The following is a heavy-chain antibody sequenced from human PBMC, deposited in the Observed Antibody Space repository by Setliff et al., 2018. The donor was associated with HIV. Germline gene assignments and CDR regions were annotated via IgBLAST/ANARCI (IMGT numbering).Heavy chain of an antibody. CDR2: IYHGGNT. V-gene: IGHV4-4*02. Sequence: PSETLSLTCDVSGGSISSNSWWTWVRQPPGKGLEWIGQIYHGGNTGYNPSLKSRLTMSIDKSKNQVSLELSSVTAADTAVYYCGRTMTYYYLCMDVWDNGATVTVSS. CDR3: GRTMTYYYLCMDV. J-gene: IGHJ6*03. CDR1: GGSISSNSW.